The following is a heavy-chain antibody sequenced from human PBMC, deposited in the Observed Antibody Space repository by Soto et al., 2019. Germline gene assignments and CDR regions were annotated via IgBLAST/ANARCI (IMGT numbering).Heavy chain of an antibody. V-gene: IGHV3-30*18. CDR2: ISYDGSNK. J-gene: IGHJ2*01. Sequence: QVQLVESGGGVVQPGRSLRLSCAASGFTFSSYGMHWVRQAPGKGLEWVAVISYDGSNKYYADSVKGRFTISRDNSKNTLYLQMNSLRAEDTAVYYCAKDGDYGGNAADWYFDLWGRGTLVTVSS. CDR1: GFTFSSYG. D-gene: IGHD4-17*01. CDR3: AKDGDYGGNAADWYFDL.